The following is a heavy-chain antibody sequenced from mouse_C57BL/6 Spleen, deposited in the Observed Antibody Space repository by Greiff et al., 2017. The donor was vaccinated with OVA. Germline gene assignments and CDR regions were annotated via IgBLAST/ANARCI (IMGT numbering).Heavy chain of an antibody. D-gene: IGHD1-1*01. CDR3: AKGGTVVEGYYAMDY. J-gene: IGHJ4*01. Sequence: QVQLQQPGAELVRPGSSVKLSCKASGYTFTSYWMHWVKQRPIQGLEWIGNIDPSDSETHYNQKFKDKATLTVDKSSSTAYMQLSSLTSEDSAVYYCAKGGTVVEGYYAMDYWGQGTSVTVSS. CDR2: IDPSDSET. V-gene: IGHV1-52*01. CDR1: GYTFTSYW.